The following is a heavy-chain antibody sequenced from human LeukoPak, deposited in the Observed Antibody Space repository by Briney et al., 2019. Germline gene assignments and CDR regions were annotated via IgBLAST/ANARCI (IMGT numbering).Heavy chain of an antibody. J-gene: IGHJ6*04. D-gene: IGHD1-14*01. CDR3: ARDPSLNL. V-gene: IGHV3-72*01. Sequence: GGSLRLSCVASGFTFSDHNMDSVRQAPGKGLEWVGRTRNKANSYTTEYAASVKGRFTISRDDSKNSLYLEMNSLKTEDTAVYYCARDPSLNLWGKGTTVTVSS. CDR1: GFTFSDHN. CDR2: TRNKANSYTT.